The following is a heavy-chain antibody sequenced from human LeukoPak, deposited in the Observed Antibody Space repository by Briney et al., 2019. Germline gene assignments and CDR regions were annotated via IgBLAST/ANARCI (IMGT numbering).Heavy chain of an antibody. CDR1: GFTFSSYA. J-gene: IGHJ4*02. CDR3: AKAGGYYRSGEIDY. Sequence: PGGSLRLSCAASGFTFSSYAMSWVRQAPGKGLEWVSAISGSGGSTYYADSVKGRFTISRDNSKNTLYLQMNSLRAEDTAVYYCAKAGGYYRSGEIDYWGQGTLVTVSS. V-gene: IGHV3-23*01. D-gene: IGHD3-10*01. CDR2: ISGSGGST.